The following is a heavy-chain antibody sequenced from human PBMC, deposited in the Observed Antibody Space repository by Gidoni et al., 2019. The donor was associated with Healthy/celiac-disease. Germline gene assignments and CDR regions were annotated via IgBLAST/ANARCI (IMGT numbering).Heavy chain of an antibody. CDR2: INHSRST. CDR1: GGSFSGYY. J-gene: IGHJ4*02. V-gene: IGHV4-34*01. D-gene: IGHD6-19*01. Sequence: QVQVQQWGAGLLKPSETLSLTCAVNGGSFSGYYWSWIRQPPGQGLALIGEINHSRSTNYNPSLKSRVTISVDTSKNQFSLKLSSVTAADTAVYYCARGGAGTSLSFWDYWGQGTLATVSS. CDR3: ARGGAGTSLSFWDY.